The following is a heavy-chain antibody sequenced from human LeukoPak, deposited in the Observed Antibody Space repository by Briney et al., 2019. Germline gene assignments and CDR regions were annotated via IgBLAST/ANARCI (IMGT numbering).Heavy chain of an antibody. CDR2: VNWNGGST. D-gene: IGHD5-24*01. CDR3: ARDGRMATTDTEQFDY. V-gene: IGHV3-20*04. CDR1: GFAFDDYG. J-gene: IGHJ4*02. Sequence: GGSLRLSCAASGFAFDDYGMSWVRQDVGKGLEWVSGVNWNGGSTGYADSVKGRFTISRDNAKNSLYLQMNSLRAEDTAVYYCARDGRMATTDTEQFDYWGQGTLVTVSS.